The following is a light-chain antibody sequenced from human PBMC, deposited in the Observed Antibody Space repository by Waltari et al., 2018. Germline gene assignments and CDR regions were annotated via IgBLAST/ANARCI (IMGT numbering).Light chain of an antibody. CDR3: QQTSRTPET. J-gene: IGKJ4*01. Sequence: DIQMTQSPSSLSASVGDRVTMTCRASQSIGTYLNWYQPRPGKAPKLLIYSASTLQGGVPSRFSGSGSATDFTLTISGLQPEDVATYYCQQTSRTPETFGGGTRVEI. CDR2: SAS. CDR1: QSIGTY. V-gene: IGKV1-39*01.